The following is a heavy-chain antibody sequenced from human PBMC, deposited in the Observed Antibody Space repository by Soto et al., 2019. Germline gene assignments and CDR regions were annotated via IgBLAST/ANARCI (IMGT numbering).Heavy chain of an antibody. CDR2: IWYDGSNK. CDR1: GFTFSSYG. V-gene: IGHV3-33*01. Sequence: QVQLVESGGGVVQPGRSLRLSCAASGFTFSSYGMHWVRQAPGKGLEWVAVIWYDGSNKHYAHSVKGRFTISRDNSKNTLSLQMNSLRAEDTAVYYCARDAQYRGSYLFYWGQGTLVTVSS. D-gene: IGHD1-26*01. CDR3: ARDAQYRGSYLFY. J-gene: IGHJ4*02.